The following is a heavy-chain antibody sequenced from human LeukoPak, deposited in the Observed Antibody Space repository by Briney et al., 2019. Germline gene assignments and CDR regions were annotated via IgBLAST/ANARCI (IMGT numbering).Heavy chain of an antibody. CDR3: AKDGYSSGWSVYYYYYGMDV. J-gene: IGHJ6*02. V-gene: IGHV3-30*18. D-gene: IGHD6-19*01. CDR2: VSYDGSNK. CDR1: GFTFSSYG. Sequence: GGSLRLSCAASGFTFSSYGMHWVRQAPGKGLEWVAVVSYDGSNKYYADSVKGRFTISRGNSKNTLYLQMNSLRPEDTAVYYCAKDGYSSGWSVYYYYYGMDVWGQGTTVTVSS.